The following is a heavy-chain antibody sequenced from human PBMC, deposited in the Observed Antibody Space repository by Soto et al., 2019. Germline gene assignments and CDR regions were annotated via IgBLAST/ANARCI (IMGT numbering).Heavy chain of an antibody. CDR3: AKDPHLRGGQLWLPPYFDY. J-gene: IGHJ4*02. CDR2: ISYGGGSQ. CDR1: GFIFSNYA. V-gene: IGHV3-30*18. D-gene: IGHD5-18*01. Sequence: QVQLVDSGGGVVQPGKSLRLSCAASGFIFSNYAMHWVRQAPGKGLEWMAVISYGGGSQYYAESVKGRFSISRDNSNYTVFLKMNNPGPEDNAMYYCAKDPHLRGGQLWLPPYFDYWGQGTPVTVSP.